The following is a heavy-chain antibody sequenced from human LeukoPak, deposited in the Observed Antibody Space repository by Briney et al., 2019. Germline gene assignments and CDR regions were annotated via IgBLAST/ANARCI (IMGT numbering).Heavy chain of an antibody. J-gene: IGHJ4*02. V-gene: IGHV3-11*04. CDR2: ISSSGSAI. CDR1: RFTISDYY. D-gene: IGHD3-22*01. Sequence: PGGSLRLSCAASRFTISDYYMTWIRQAPGKGLEGVSYISSSGSAIYYADSVKGRFTVSRDNSKNTLYLQMNSLRAEDTAVYYCARAPLVVITYTTPFDYWGQGTLVTVSS. CDR3: ARAPLVVITYTTPFDY.